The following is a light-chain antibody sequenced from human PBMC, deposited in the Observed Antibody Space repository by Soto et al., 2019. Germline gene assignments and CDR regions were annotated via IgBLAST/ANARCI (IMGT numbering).Light chain of an antibody. J-gene: IGKJ4*01. CDR2: WAS. CDR3: QQYINLPLT. CDR1: QSVLYSSNNKNY. Sequence: DIVMTQSPDSLAVSLGERATINCKSSQSVLYSSNNKNYLAWYQQKPGQPPKLLIYWASTRESGVPDRFSGSGSGTDSTFSISSLQPEDIATYYCQQYINLPLTFGGGTKVDIK. V-gene: IGKV4-1*01.